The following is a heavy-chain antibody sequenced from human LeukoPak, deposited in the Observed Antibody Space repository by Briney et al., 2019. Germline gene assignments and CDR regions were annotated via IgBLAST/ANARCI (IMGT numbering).Heavy chain of an antibody. V-gene: IGHV4-59*01. Sequence: PSETLSLTCTVSGGSISSYYWSWIRQPLGKGLEWIGYIYYSGSTNYNPSLKSRVTISVDTSKNQFSLKLSSVTAADTAVYYCARYSSGWYGDAFDIWGQGTMVTVSS. CDR1: GGSISSYY. CDR2: IYYSGST. J-gene: IGHJ3*02. CDR3: ARYSSGWYGDAFDI. D-gene: IGHD6-19*01.